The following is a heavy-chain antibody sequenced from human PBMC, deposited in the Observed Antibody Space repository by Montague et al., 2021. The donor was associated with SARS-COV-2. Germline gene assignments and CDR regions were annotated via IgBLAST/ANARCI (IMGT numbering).Heavy chain of an antibody. D-gene: IGHD4-23*01. CDR1: GFTVSSNY. CDR3: ARDAGGNFPTSFDY. Sequence: SLRLSCAASGFTVSSNYMSWVRQAPGKGLEWVSVIYSGGSTYYADSVKGRFTISRDNSKNTLYLQMNSLRVEDTAVYYCARDAGGNFPTSFDYWGQGTLVTVSS. V-gene: IGHV3-53*01. J-gene: IGHJ4*02. CDR2: IYSGGST.